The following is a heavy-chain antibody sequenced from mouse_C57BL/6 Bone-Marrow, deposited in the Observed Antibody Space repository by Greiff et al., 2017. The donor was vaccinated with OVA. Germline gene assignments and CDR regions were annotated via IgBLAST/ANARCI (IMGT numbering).Heavy chain of an antibody. Sequence: VQLQQSGPELVKPGASVKLSCKASGYTFTSYGISWVKQRTGQGLEWIGEIYPRSGNTYYNEKFKGKATLTADKSSSTAYMELRSLTSEDSAVYFCSTVVAPSAMDYWGQGTSVTVSS. CDR2: IYPRSGNT. V-gene: IGHV1-81*01. J-gene: IGHJ4*01. D-gene: IGHD1-1*01. CDR3: STVVAPSAMDY. CDR1: GYTFTSYG.